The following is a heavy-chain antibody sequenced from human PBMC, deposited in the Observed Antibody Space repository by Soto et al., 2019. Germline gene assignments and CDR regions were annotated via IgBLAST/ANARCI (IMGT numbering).Heavy chain of an antibody. V-gene: IGHV4-59*01. D-gene: IGHD1-1*01. CDR2: VYSSGST. CDR3: VRGHFTGTTPGDWFDP. J-gene: IGHJ5*02. CDR1: GGSISGYY. Sequence: SETLSLTCTATGGSISGYYWNWIRQPPGKGLEWIGYVYSSGSTNYNPSLKNRVTISVGTSYNQFSLKLNSVTAADTAVYYWVRGHFTGTTPGDWFDPRDPGTLGPRSS.